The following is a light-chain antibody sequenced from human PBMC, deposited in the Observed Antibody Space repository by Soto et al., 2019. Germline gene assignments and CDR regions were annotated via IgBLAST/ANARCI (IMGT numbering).Light chain of an antibody. V-gene: IGLV2-8*01. CDR3: SSFAGNNNLV. CDR1: SSDVGGYNY. J-gene: IGLJ2*01. CDR2: EVS. Sequence: QSALTQPPSASGSPGQSVTISCTGTSSDVGGYNYVSWYQQHPGKAPKLMISEVSKRPSGVPDRFSGSKSGNTASLTVSGFQAEDEADNYCSSFAGNNNLVFGGGTKLTVL.